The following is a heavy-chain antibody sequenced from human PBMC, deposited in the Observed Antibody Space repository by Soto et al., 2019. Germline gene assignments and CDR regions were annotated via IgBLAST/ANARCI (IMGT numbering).Heavy chain of an antibody. J-gene: IGHJ4*02. CDR2: MWSDGTTK. V-gene: IGHV3-33*01. CDR1: GFTLSNYG. CDR3: ARDPYDNSGSYFNAPLDY. D-gene: IGHD3-22*01. Sequence: PGGSLRLSCAASGFTLSNYGMHWVRHAPGKGLDWVAVMWSDGTTKFYADSVKGRFTLSRDNSKNTLYLQTDSLRAEDTAVYYCARDPYDNSGSYFNAPLDYWGQGTLVTVSS.